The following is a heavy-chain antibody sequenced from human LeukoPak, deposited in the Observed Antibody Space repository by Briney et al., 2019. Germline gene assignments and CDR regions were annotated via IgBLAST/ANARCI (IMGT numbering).Heavy chain of an antibody. CDR3: ATPGDTAMVNAFDI. CDR1: GGSISSSSYY. CDR2: IYYSGST. J-gene: IGHJ3*02. V-gene: IGHV4-39*07. D-gene: IGHD5-18*01. Sequence: SETLSPTCTVSGGSISSSSYYWGWIRQPPGKGLEWIGSIYYSGSTYYNPSLKSRVTISVDTSKNQFSLKLSSVTAADTAVYYCATPGDTAMVNAFDIWGQGTMVTVSS.